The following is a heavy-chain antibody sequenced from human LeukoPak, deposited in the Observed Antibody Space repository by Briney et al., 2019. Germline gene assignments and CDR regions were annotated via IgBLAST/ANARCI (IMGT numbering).Heavy chain of an antibody. CDR2: IKQDGSEK. J-gene: IGHJ5*02. D-gene: IGHD2-2*01. Sequence: GGSLRLSCAASGLTFSSYWISWVRQAPGRGLEWVANIKQDGSEKYYVDSVKGRFTISRDNAKNSLYLQMNSLRAEDTAVYYCARDDCSSISCYHNWFDPWGQGTLVTVSS. V-gene: IGHV3-7*01. CDR1: GLTFSSYW. CDR3: ARDDCSSISCYHNWFDP.